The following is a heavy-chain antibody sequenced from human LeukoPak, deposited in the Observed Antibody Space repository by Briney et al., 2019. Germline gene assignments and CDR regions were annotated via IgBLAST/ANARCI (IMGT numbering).Heavy chain of an antibody. J-gene: IGHJ4*02. V-gene: IGHV3-30-3*01. D-gene: IGHD3-9*01. CDR1: GLTFSTCA. CDR2: ISYDGSNK. Sequence: PGGSLRLSCAASGLTFSTCAMHWVRQAPGKGLEWVAVISYDGSNKYYADSVKGRFTISRDNSKNTLYLQMNSLRTEDTAVYYCARSGRYFDWLLSPDWGQGTLVTVSS. CDR3: ARSGRYFDWLLSPD.